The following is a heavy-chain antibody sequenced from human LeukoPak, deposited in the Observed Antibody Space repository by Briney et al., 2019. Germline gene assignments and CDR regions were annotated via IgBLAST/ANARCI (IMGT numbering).Heavy chain of an antibody. CDR2: ISGSGGST. V-gene: IGHV3-23*01. Sequence: GGSLRLSCAASGFTFSSYAMSWVRQAPGKGLEWVSAISGSGGSTYYADSVRGRFTISRDNSKNTLYLQMNSLRAEDTAVYYCAKVRSSGWYCFDYWGQGTLVTVSS. D-gene: IGHD6-19*01. CDR3: AKVRSSGWYCFDY. CDR1: GFTFSSYA. J-gene: IGHJ4*02.